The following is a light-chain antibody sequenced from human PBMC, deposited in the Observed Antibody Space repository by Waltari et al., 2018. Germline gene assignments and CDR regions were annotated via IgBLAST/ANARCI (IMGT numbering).Light chain of an antibody. Sequence: DIQMTQSPSSLSASFGDRVTITCRASQGVGNSLAWYQQKPGKAPKLLLYAASRLESGVPSRFSGSGSGTDYTLTIISLQSEDVATYYCQQYYSKHLTFGGGTKVEIK. CDR1: QGVGNS. J-gene: IGKJ4*01. V-gene: IGKV1-NL1*01. CDR2: AAS. CDR3: QQYYSKHLT.